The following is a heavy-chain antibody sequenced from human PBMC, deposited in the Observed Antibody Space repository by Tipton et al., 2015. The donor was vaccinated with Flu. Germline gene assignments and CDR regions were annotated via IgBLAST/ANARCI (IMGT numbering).Heavy chain of an antibody. Sequence: TLSLTCAVSGYSISSGYYWGWIRQPPGKGLEWIGSIYHSGSTYYNPSIKSRVTISVDTSKNQFSLKLSSVTAADTAVYYCARQLSVGATSGFDYCGQGTLVTVSS. CDR1: GYSISSGYY. CDR2: IYHSGST. V-gene: IGHV4-38-2*01. CDR3: ARQLSVGATSGFDY. J-gene: IGHJ4*02. D-gene: IGHD1-26*01.